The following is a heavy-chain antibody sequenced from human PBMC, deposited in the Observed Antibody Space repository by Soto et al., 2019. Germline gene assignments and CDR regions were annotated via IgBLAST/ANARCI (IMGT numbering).Heavy chain of an antibody. CDR2: IIPIFSTP. CDR1: GGTFGNSA. CDR3: ARDKDRQQLGGNYYYGIDV. Sequence: QVQLVQSGAEVKKPGSSVTVSCKASGGTFGNSAISWVRQAPGQGLEWMGGIIPIFSTPDYAQKCQGIVTITADESTTTAYMELTSLKSEDTAVYYCARDKDRQQLGGNYYYGIDVWGQGTTVTVSS. D-gene: IGHD2-15*01. V-gene: IGHV1-69*12. J-gene: IGHJ6*02.